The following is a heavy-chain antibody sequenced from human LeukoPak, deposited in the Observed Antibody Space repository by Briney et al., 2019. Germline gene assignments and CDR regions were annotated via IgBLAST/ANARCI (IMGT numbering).Heavy chain of an antibody. V-gene: IGHV3-11*06. CDR1: GFTFSDFH. CDR2: ISGGSTYL. D-gene: IGHD2-8*02. J-gene: IGHJ6*04. Sequence: GGSLRLSCVAPGFTFSDFHMSWIRQAPGKGLEWVSYISGGSTYLDYADSVKGRFTLSRDNAKNSLYLQMNSLRAEDTAVYYCARDTGRSRYYYGMDVWGKGTTVTVSP. CDR3: ARDTGRSRYYYGMDV.